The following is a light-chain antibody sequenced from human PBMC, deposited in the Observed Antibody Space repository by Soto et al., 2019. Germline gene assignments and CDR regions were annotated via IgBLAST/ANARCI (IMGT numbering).Light chain of an antibody. Sequence: QSVLTQPPSVSGAPGQRVTISCTGSSSNIGAGYDVHWYQQLPGTAPKLPIYGNSNRPSGVPDRLSGSKSGTSASLAITGLQAEDEADYYCQSYDSSLSAWVFGGGTKLTVL. V-gene: IGLV1-40*01. CDR3: QSYDSSLSAWV. J-gene: IGLJ3*02. CDR2: GNS. CDR1: SSNIGAGYD.